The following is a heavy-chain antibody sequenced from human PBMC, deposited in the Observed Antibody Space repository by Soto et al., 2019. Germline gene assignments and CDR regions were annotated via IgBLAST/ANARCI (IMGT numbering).Heavy chain of an antibody. V-gene: IGHV3-66*01. CDR3: GKSDSSGYYDRF. CDR1: GFTFSSYA. Sequence: GGSLRLSCAASGFTFSSYAMSWVRQAPGKGLEWVSVLYSGGRPYYADSVKGRFTISRDDSKNTLFLQMNSLRAEDTAMYYCGKSDSSGYYDRFWGQGTLVTVSS. D-gene: IGHD3-22*01. CDR2: LYSGGRP. J-gene: IGHJ4*02.